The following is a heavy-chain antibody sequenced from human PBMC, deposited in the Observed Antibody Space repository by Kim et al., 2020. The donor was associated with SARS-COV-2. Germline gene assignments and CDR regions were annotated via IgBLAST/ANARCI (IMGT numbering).Heavy chain of an antibody. J-gene: IGHJ6*01. CDR2: IYYSGST. D-gene: IGHD3-22*01. Sequence: SETLSLTCTVSGGSISSSSYYWGWIRQPPGKGLEWIGSIYYSGSTYYNPSLKSRVTISVDTSKNQFSLKLSSVTAADTAVYYCARVLSSGYRDHYYYYG. CDR1: GGSISSSSYY. CDR3: ARVLSSGYRDHYYYYG. V-gene: IGHV4-39*01.